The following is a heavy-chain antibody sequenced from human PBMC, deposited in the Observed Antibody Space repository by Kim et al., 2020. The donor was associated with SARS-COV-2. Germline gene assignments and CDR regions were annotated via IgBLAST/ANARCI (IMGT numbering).Heavy chain of an antibody. V-gene: IGHV7-4-1*02. D-gene: IGHD3-22*01. J-gene: IGHJ4*02. Sequence: ASVKVSCKASGYTFTSYAMNWVRQAPGQGLEWMGWINTNTGNPTYAQGFTGRFVFSLDTSVSTAYLQISSLKAEDTAVYYCARLLMVDYDSSGYYWDYWGQGTLVTVSS. CDR2: INTNTGNP. CDR3: ARLLMVDYDSSGYYWDY. CDR1: GYTFTSYA.